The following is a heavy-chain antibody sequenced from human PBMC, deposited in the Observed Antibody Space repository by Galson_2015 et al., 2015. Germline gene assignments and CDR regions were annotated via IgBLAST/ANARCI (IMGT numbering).Heavy chain of an antibody. CDR3: ARDQQTYQYGSGSYWDY. Sequence: SVKVSCKASGYTFNTYGISWVRQAPGQGLEWMGWISVYNGNTNYAQKFQGRVTMTTDTSTRTAYMELRSLRSDDTAVYYCARDQQTYQYGSGSYWDYWGQGTLVTVSS. V-gene: IGHV1-18*01. D-gene: IGHD3-10*01. CDR1: GYTFNTYG. J-gene: IGHJ4*02. CDR2: ISVYNGNT.